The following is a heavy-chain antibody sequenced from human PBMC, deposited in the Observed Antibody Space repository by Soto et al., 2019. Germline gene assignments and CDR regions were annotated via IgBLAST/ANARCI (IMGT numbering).Heavy chain of an antibody. D-gene: IGHD4-17*01. CDR2: LSHGGAYT. Sequence: EVQLLESGGGLVQPGGSLRLSCAASGFSFSTYSMAWVRQAPGKGPEWVSGLSHGGAYTFYADSVKGRFTISVDISQNRVYLQMNSLRTEDTAVYYCAKWSGYGDAWSQRSLVTVSS. V-gene: IGHV3-23*01. CDR3: AKWSGYGDA. CDR1: GFSFSTYS. J-gene: IGHJ4*02.